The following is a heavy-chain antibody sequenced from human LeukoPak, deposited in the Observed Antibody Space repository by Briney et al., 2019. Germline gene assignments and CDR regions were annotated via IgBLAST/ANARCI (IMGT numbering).Heavy chain of an antibody. J-gene: IGHJ4*02. CDR2: ISGSGGST. CDR3: AKVEDVLMVFSRRYYFDY. D-gene: IGHD2-8*01. Sequence: GGSLRLSCAASGFTFSSYAMSWVRQAPGKGLEWVSAISGSGGSTYYADSVKGRFTISRDNSKNTLYLQMNSLRAEDTAVYYCAKVEDVLMVFSRRYYFDYWGQGTLVTVSS. CDR1: GFTFSSYA. V-gene: IGHV3-23*01.